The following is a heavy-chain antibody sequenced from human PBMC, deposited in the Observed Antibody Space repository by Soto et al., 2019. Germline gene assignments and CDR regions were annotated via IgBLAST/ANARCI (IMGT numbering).Heavy chain of an antibody. J-gene: IGHJ4*02. CDR2: INAGNGNT. V-gene: IGHV1-3*01. D-gene: IGHD6-13*01. CDR3: ARGESSNWYVDD. CDR1: GYTWTSYA. Sequence: ASVKVSCKASGYTWTSYAVHWVRQAPGERLEWMGWINAGNGNTKYSQKFQGRVTITRDTSASTAYMELSSLRSEDTAVYYCARGESSNWYVDDWGQGTMVT.